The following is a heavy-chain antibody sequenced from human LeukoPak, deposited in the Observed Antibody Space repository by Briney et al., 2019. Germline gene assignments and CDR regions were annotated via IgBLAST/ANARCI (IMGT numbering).Heavy chain of an antibody. J-gene: IGHJ5*02. CDR1: GFTFSSYG. CDR2: IWYDGSNK. V-gene: IGHV3-33*01. D-gene: IGHD4-17*01. Sequence: GGSLRLSCAASGFTFSSYGMHWVRQAPGKGLERVAVIWYDGSNKYYADSVKGRFTISRDNSKNTLYLQMNSLRAEDTAVYYCARDPARATVTTGGWFDPWGQGTLVTVSS. CDR3: ARDPARATVTTGGWFDP.